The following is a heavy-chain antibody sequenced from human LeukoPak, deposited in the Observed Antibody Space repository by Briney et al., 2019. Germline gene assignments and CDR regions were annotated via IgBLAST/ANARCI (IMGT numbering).Heavy chain of an antibody. J-gene: IGHJ4*02. D-gene: IGHD3-22*01. V-gene: IGHV4-34*01. Sequence: SETLSLTCAVYGGSFSGYYWSWIRQPPGKGLEWIGEINHSGSTNYNPSLKSRVTISVDTSKNQFSLKLSSVTAADTAVYYCARGGMITMIVVVNYFDYWGQGTLVTVSS. CDR1: GGSFSGYY. CDR3: ARGGMITMIVVVNYFDY. CDR2: INHSGST.